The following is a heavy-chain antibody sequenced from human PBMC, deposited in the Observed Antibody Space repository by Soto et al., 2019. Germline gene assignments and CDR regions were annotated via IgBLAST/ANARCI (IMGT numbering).Heavy chain of an antibody. J-gene: IGHJ5*02. CDR1: GFTFSSYN. CDR3: TRKAYYYDSSDFLPSEWFDT. V-gene: IGHV3-21*01. D-gene: IGHD3-22*01. CDR2: ISSSSNYI. Sequence: PGGSLRLSCAASGFTFSSYNMNWVRQAPGKGLEWVSSISSSSNYIYYADSVKGRFTISRDNAKNSLYLQMNSLRVDDTAVYYCTRKAYYYDSSDFLPSEWFDTWGQGTLFTVSS.